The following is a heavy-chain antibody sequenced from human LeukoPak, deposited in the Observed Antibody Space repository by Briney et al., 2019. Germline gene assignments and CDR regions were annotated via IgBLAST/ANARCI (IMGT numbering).Heavy chain of an antibody. CDR1: GFPFSSYG. Sequence: GGSLRLSCAASGFPFSSYGMHWVRQAPGKGLECVAVIWYDGSNKYYADSVKGRFTISRDNSKNTPYLQMNSLRAEDTAVYYCARDPPRITGFYGMDVGGQGTTVTVSS. CDR3: ARDPPRITGFYGMDV. CDR2: IWYDGSNK. V-gene: IGHV3-33*01. J-gene: IGHJ6*02. D-gene: IGHD1-20*01.